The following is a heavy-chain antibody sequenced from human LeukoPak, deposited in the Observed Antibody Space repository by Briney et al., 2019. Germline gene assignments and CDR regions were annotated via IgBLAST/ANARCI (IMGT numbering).Heavy chain of an antibody. Sequence: PSETLSLTCAVYGGSFSGYYWSWIRQPPGRGLEWIGEINHSGSTNYNPSLKSRVTISVDMSKNQFSLKLSSVTAADTAVYYCARDGVENSSWYPLDSWGPGTLVTVSS. CDR2: INHSGST. CDR3: ARDGVENSSWYPLDS. D-gene: IGHD6-13*01. V-gene: IGHV4-34*01. CDR1: GGSFSGYY. J-gene: IGHJ4*02.